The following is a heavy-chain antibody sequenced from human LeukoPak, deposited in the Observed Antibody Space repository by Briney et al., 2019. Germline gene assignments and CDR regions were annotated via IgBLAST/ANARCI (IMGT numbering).Heavy chain of an antibody. D-gene: IGHD3-22*01. J-gene: IGHJ4*02. CDR3: ARDSWDSSGQVMGY. CDR2: IIPIFGTA. Sequence: EASVKVSCKASGGTFSSYAISWVRQAPGQGLEWMGGIIPIFGTANYAQKFQGRVTIATDESTSTAYMELSSLRSEDTAVYYCARDSWDSSGQVMGYWGQGTLVTVSS. CDR1: GGTFSSYA. V-gene: IGHV1-69*05.